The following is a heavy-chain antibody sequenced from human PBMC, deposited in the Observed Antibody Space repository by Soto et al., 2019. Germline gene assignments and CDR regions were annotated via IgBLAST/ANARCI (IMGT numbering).Heavy chain of an antibody. CDR2: IIPIVGIP. CDR3: ARVLEFRDGYISHFDF. D-gene: IGHD1-1*01. Sequence: ASVKVSCKASGGTFRNYPFSWVRQAPGQGLEWMGGIIPIVGIPNYAQKFQGRVTITADESTTTVHMELSSLRSEDTAVYYCARVLEFRDGYISHFDFWGQGTLVTVS. V-gene: IGHV1-69*10. J-gene: IGHJ4*02. CDR1: GGTFRNYP.